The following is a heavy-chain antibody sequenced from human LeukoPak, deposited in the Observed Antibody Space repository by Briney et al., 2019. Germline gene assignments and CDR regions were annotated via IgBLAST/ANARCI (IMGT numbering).Heavy chain of an antibody. Sequence: PSETLSLTCTVSGGSISSSSYYWGWIRQPPGKGLEWIGSIYYSGSTYYNPSLKSRVTISVDTSKNQFSLKLSSVTAADTAVYYCARAFYGDYLINWGQGTLVTVSS. CDR3: ARAFYGDYLIN. CDR2: IYYSGST. J-gene: IGHJ4*02. CDR1: GGSISSSSYY. V-gene: IGHV4-39*01. D-gene: IGHD4-17*01.